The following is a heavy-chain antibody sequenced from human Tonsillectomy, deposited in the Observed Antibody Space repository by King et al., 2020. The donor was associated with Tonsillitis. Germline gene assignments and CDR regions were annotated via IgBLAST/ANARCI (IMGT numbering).Heavy chain of an antibody. J-gene: IGHJ4*02. V-gene: IGHV1-18*01. D-gene: IGHD2-2*01. CDR1: GYTFSNYG. CDR3: ARESYTKYDY. Sequence: QLVQSGPEVKKPGASVRVSCKASGYTFSNYGISWVRQAPGQGLRWVAWINPYNGNQNPAQKVKGRVTLTTDTSTSTAYMELTSLRSDDTAVYYCARESYTKYDYWGQGTLVTVPS. CDR2: INPYNGNQ.